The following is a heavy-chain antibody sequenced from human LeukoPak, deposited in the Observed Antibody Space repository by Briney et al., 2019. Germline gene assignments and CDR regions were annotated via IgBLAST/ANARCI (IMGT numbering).Heavy chain of an antibody. CDR3: ARHIGTIFGVVIHNWFDP. J-gene: IGHJ5*02. V-gene: IGHV4-39*01. CDR2: IHYSGST. Sequence: PSETLSLTCTVSGGSISSSSYYWGCIRQPPGKGLECIGSIHYSGSTYYNPSLKSRVTISVDTSKHQFSLKLSSVTAADTAVYSCARHIGTIFGVVIHNWFDPWGQGTLVTVSS. D-gene: IGHD3-3*01. CDR1: GGSISSSSYY.